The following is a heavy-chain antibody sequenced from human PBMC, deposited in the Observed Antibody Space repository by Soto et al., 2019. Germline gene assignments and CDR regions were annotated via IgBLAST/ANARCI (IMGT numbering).Heavy chain of an antibody. CDR3: AHTRLPNEYNWFDP. Sequence: QITLKESGPTLVKPTQTLTLTCTFSGFSLSTSGVGVGWIRQPPGKALEWLALIYWDDDKRYSPSLKSRLTIHKDTSKNQVVLTMTNMDPVDTATYYCAHTRLPNEYNWFDPWGQGTLVTVSS. D-gene: IGHD2-8*01. J-gene: IGHJ5*02. V-gene: IGHV2-5*02. CDR2: IYWDDDK. CDR1: GFSLSTSGVG.